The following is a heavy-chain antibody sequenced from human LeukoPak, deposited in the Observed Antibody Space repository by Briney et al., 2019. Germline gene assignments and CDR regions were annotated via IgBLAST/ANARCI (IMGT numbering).Heavy chain of an antibody. CDR1: GFTFSNLA. CDR3: AKDARRYSGWYFFDH. CDR2: ISDSGGTT. J-gene: IGHJ4*02. Sequence: GGSLRLSCVASGFTFSNLAMGWVRQAPGKGLEWVSVISDSGGTTYYADSDKGRFTISRDNSRNTLYLQMNSLRVDDTAVYYCAKDARRYSGWYFFDHWGQGTLVTVSS. D-gene: IGHD6-19*01. V-gene: IGHV3-23*01.